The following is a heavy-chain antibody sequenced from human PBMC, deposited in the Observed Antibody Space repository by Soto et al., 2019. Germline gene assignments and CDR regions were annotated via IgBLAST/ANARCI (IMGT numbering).Heavy chain of an antibody. V-gene: IGHV1-46*01. CDR3: AKDRGRATAGEYYYYGMDV. J-gene: IGHJ6*02. D-gene: IGHD6-13*01. Sequence: ASVKVSCKASGYTFTSYYIHWVRQTPGQGLEWMGMINPSGGSTDYAQNFQGRVTMTRDPSTSTVYMELSSLRSDDTAVYYCAKDRGRATAGEYYYYGMDVWGQGNTVTVSS. CDR2: INPSGGST. CDR1: GYTFTSYY.